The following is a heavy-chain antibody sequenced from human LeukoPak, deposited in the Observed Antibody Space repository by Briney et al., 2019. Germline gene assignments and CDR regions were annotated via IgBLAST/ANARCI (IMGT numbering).Heavy chain of an antibody. CDR3: ARGVNFWFGYSSGWRDFDY. CDR2: INTNTGNP. D-gene: IGHD6-19*01. CDR1: GYTFTGYA. Sequence: ASVKVSCKASGYTFTGYAMNWVRQAPGQGLEWMGWINTNTGNPTYAQGFTGRFVFSLDTSVSTAYLQISSLKAEDTAVYYCARGVNFWFGYSSGWRDFDYWGQGTLVTVSS. J-gene: IGHJ4*02. V-gene: IGHV7-4-1*02.